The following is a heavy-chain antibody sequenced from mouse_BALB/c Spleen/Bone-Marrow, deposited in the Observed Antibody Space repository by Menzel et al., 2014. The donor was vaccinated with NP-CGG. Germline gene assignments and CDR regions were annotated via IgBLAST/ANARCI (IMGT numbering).Heavy chain of an antibody. CDR2: IDPANGNT. V-gene: IGHV14-3*02. Sequence: VQLQQPGAELVKPGASVKLSCTASGFNIKDTYMHWVKQSPEQGLEWIGRIDPANGNTKYDPKFQGKATITADTSSNTAYLQLSSLTSEDTAVYYCARERDYDYAYAMDYWGQGTSVTVSS. CDR3: ARERDYDYAYAMDY. D-gene: IGHD2-4*01. CDR1: GFNIKDTY. J-gene: IGHJ4*01.